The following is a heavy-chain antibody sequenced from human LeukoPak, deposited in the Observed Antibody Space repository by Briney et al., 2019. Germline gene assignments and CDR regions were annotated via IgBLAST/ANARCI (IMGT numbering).Heavy chain of an antibody. D-gene: IGHD3-22*01. V-gene: IGHV3-7*01. J-gene: IGHJ3*02. CDR2: IKQDGSEK. CDR1: GFTFSSYW. CDR3: AKPEVYYDFSRGAFDI. Sequence: GGSLRLSCAASGFTFSSYWMSWVRQAPGKGLEWVANIKQDGSEKYYVDSVKGRFTISRDNAKSSLYLQMNSLRAEDTAVYYCAKPEVYYDFSRGAFDIWGQGTMVTVSS.